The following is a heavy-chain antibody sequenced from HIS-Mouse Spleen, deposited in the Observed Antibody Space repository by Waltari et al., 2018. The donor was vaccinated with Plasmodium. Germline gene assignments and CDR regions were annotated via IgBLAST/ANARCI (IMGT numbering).Heavy chain of an antibody. D-gene: IGHD2-15*01. CDR3: ARLVVVASKDSY. J-gene: IGHJ4*02. CDR1: GGSFSGYY. V-gene: IGHV4-34*01. Sequence: QVQLQQWGAGLLKPSETLSLTCAVYGGSFSGYYWSWIRQPPGKGREWIGEINHSGSTNYNPSLKSRVTISVDTSKNRCALKLSSVTAADTAVYYCARLVVVASKDSYWGQGTLVTVSS. CDR2: INHSGST.